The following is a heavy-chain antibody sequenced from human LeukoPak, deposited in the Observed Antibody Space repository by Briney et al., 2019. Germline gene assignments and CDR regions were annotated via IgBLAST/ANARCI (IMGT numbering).Heavy chain of an antibody. J-gene: IGHJ4*02. CDR3: ARGDIVVAPASVGGFDY. CDR1: QYTFTGYY. D-gene: IGHD2-2*01. V-gene: IGHV1-2*07. CDR2: INPNSGGT. Sequence: ASVKVSCKASQYTFTGYYMHWVRQAPGQGLEWLGWINPNSGGTNYAHKFQGRVTMTRDTSISTAYMELSRLRSDDTAVYYCARGDIVVAPASVGGFDYWGQGTLVTVSS.